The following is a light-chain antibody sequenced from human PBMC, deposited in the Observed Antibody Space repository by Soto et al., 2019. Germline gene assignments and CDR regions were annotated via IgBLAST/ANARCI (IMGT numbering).Light chain of an antibody. CDR2: TAY. V-gene: IGKV1-27*01. CDR1: QGIGNC. Sequence: DIQMTQSPSSLSASVGDRVTIACRASQGIGNCLACYHQHPAPVPKPPTHTAYTLRSGVPSRFSGSGSGKDFTLPINNLHPEDAATYYCQKYDSAPWTFGQGTKVEIK. CDR3: QKYDSAPWT. J-gene: IGKJ1*01.